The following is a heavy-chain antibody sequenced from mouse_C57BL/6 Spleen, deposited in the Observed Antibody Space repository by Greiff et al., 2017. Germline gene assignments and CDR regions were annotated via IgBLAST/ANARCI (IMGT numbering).Heavy chain of an antibody. D-gene: IGHD1-1*01. Sequence: ESGPGLVKPSQSLSLTCSVTGYSITSGYYWNWIRQFPGNKLEWMGYISYDGSNNYNPSLKNRISITRDTSKNQFFLKLNSVTTEDTATYYCAREGLLRWGYFDYWGQGTTLTVSS. J-gene: IGHJ2*01. CDR2: ISYDGSN. CDR1: GYSITSGYY. CDR3: AREGLLRWGYFDY. V-gene: IGHV3-6*01.